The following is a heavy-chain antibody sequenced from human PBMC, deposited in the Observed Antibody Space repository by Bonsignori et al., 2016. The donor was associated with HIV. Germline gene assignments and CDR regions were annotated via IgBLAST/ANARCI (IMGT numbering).Heavy chain of an antibody. V-gene: IGHV3-53*01. D-gene: IGHD3-22*01. CDR2: IYSGGST. CDR3: ARLSTYYYDSTGLGDAFDI. J-gene: IGHJ3*02. Sequence: WIRQPPGKGLEWVSVIYSGGSTYYADSVKGRFTISRDNSKNTLYLQMNSLRAEDTAVYYCARLSTYYYDSTGLGDAFDIWGQGTMVTVSS.